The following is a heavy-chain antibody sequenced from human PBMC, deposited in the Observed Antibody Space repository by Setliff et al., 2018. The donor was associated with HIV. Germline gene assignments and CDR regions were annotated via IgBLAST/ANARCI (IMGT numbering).Heavy chain of an antibody. J-gene: IGHJ5*02. CDR3: ARDQLIAVAGLNWFDP. CDR1: GYTFTSYG. V-gene: IGHV1-18*01. D-gene: IGHD6-19*01. Sequence: ASVKVSCKASGYTFTSYGISWVRQAPGQGLEWMGWISAYNGHTNYAQKFQGRVTMTIDTSTSTAYTELRSLRSDDTAVYYCARDQLIAVAGLNWFDPWGQGTLVTVSS. CDR2: ISAYNGHT.